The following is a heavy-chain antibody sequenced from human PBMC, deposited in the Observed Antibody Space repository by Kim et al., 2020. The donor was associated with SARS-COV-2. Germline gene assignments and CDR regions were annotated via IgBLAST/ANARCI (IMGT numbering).Heavy chain of an antibody. Sequence: GGSLRLSCVASGFTFNTYWMNWVRQTPGKGLEWLANIKQDGSEKNYVDSVKGRFTISRDNAKNSLYLQMNSLRVEDTAVYYCARPGSEYIVYDPWGRGTLVIVSS. D-gene: IGHD3-10*01. J-gene: IGHJ5*02. CDR3: ARPGSEYIVYDP. CDR1: GFTFNTYW. V-gene: IGHV3-7*01. CDR2: IKQDGSEK.